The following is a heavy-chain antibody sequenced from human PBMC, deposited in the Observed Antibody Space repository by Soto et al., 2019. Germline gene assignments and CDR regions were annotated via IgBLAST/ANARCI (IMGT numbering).Heavy chain of an antibody. CDR2: IYYSGST. J-gene: IGHJ4*02. Sequence: SETLSLTCTFSGGSISSSYWSWIRQHPGKGLEWIGYIYYSGSTYYNPSLKSRVTISVDTSKNQFSLKLSSVTAADTAVYYCASSSWAVNTIDYWGQGTLVTVSS. D-gene: IGHD4-17*01. V-gene: IGHV4-31*03. CDR3: ASSSWAVNTIDY. CDR1: GGSISSSY.